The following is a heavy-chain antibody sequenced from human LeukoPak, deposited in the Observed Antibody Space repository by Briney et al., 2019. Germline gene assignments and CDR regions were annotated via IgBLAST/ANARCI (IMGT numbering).Heavy chain of an antibody. D-gene: IGHD1-1*01. J-gene: IGHJ4*02. V-gene: IGHV3-23*01. CDR3: AKAGIGADGAGFLCEY. Sequence: GGSLRLSCVGSGFTFSDYYMSWIRQAPGKGLEWVSTASYYVGKQYHADSVRGRFTVSRDNSRNTVSLQMSSLRVEDTGIYYCAKAGIGADGAGFLCEYWGQGTLVTVSS. CDR2: ASYYVGKQ. CDR1: GFTFSDYY.